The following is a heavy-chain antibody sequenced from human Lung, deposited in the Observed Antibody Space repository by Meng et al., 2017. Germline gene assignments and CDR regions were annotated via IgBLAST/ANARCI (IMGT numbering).Heavy chain of an antibody. V-gene: IGHV4-34*01. Sequence: QVQLPQWGAGLLKPSETLSLTCVVSGGSFSDYYWSWIRQPPGKGLEWIGEINHSGSTNYNPSLESRATISVDTSQNNLSLKLSSVTAADSAVYYCARGPTTMAQDFDYWGQGTLVTVSS. J-gene: IGHJ4*02. CDR1: GGSFSDYY. CDR3: ARGPTTMAQDFDY. D-gene: IGHD4-11*01. CDR2: INHSGST.